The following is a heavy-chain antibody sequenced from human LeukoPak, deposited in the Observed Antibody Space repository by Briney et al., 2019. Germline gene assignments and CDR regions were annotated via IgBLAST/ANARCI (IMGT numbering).Heavy chain of an antibody. V-gene: IGHV4-4*07. CDR3: ARQPFELEPSWDNWFDP. CDR1: GGSISSYY. Sequence: SETLSLTCTVSGGSISSYYWSWIRQPAGKGLEWIGRIYTSGSTNYNPSLKRRVTMSVDTSKNQFSLKLSSVTAADTAVYYCARQPFELEPSWDNWFDPWGQGTLVTVSS. CDR2: IYTSGST. D-gene: IGHD1-1*01. J-gene: IGHJ5*02.